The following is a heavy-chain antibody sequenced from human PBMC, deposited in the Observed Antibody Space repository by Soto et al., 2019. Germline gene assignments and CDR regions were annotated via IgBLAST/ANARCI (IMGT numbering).Heavy chain of an antibody. D-gene: IGHD3-3*01. Sequence: ASVKVSCKASGYTFTSYGISWVRQAPGQGLEWMGWISAYNGNTNYAQKLQGRVTMTTDTSTSTAYMELRSLRSDDTAVYYCARDRVRFLEWLSQDLNWFDPWGQGTLVTVS. CDR3: ARDRVRFLEWLSQDLNWFDP. CDR1: GYTFTSYG. V-gene: IGHV1-18*01. J-gene: IGHJ5*02. CDR2: ISAYNGNT.